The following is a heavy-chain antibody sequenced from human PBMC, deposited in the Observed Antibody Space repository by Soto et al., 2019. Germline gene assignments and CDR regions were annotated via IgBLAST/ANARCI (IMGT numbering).Heavy chain of an antibody. J-gene: IGHJ5*02. CDR3: ARDRRYCSGGSCYTVWFDP. CDR2: IYTSGST. CDR1: GGSISSYY. V-gene: IGHV4-4*07. D-gene: IGHD2-15*01. Sequence: PSETLSLTCTVSGGSISSYYWSWIRQPAGKGLEWIGRIYTSGSTNYNPSLKSRVTMSVDTSKNQFSLKLSSVTAADTAVYYCARDRRYCSGGSCYTVWFDPWGQGTLVTVSS.